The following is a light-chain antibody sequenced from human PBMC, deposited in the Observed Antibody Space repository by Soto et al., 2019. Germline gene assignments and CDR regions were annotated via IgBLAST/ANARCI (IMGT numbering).Light chain of an antibody. Sequence: DIQMTQPPSTLSASVGARVTVTCRASQSISGWLAWYQQKPGKAPKLLIYDASTLESGVPSRFSGSGSGTEFTLTISSLQPDDFATYYCQQYSRHSPGTFGQGTKVDIK. V-gene: IGKV1-5*01. CDR3: QQYSRHSPGT. J-gene: IGKJ1*01. CDR2: DAS. CDR1: QSISGW.